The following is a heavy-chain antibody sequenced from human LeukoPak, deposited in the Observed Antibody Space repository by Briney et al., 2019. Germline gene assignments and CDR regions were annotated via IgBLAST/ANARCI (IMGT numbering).Heavy chain of an antibody. J-gene: IGHJ5*02. CDR1: GFTFSSYA. Sequence: GGSLRLSCSASGFTFSSYAMHWVRQTPGKGLEYVSAISSNGGSTYYADSVKGRFTISRDNSKNTLYLQMSSLRAEDTAVYYCVKGGDYGDPFDPWGQGTLVTVSS. CDR2: ISSNGGST. CDR3: VKGGDYGDPFDP. D-gene: IGHD4-17*01. V-gene: IGHV3-64D*06.